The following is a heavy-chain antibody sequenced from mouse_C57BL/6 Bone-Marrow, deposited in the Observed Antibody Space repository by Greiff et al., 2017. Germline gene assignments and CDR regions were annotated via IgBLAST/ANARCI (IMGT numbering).Heavy chain of an antibody. CDR1: GFNIKDDY. J-gene: IGHJ2*01. CDR3: TPLITTVVATFDY. CDR2: IDPENGDT. V-gene: IGHV14-4*01. Sequence: VQLQQSGAELVRPGASVKLSCTASGFNIKDDYMHWVKQRPEQGLEWIGWIDPENGDTEYASKFQGKATITADSSSNTAYLLLSSLTSEDTAVYYCTPLITTVVATFDYWGQGTTLTVSS. D-gene: IGHD1-1*01.